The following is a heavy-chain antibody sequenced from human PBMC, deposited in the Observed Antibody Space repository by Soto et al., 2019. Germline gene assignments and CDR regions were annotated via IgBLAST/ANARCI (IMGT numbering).Heavy chain of an antibody. CDR1: GFTFSSYG. CDR3: AKDVRERSSYRVCCHYYYGMDV. CDR2: ISYDGSNK. V-gene: IGHV3-30*18. Sequence: GGSLRLSCAASGFTFSSYGMHWVRQAPGKGLEWVAVISYDGSNKYYADSVKGRFTISRDNSKNTLYLQMNSLRAEDTAVYYCAKDVRERSSYRVCCHYYYGMDVWGQGTTVTVSS. D-gene: IGHD5-18*01. J-gene: IGHJ6*02.